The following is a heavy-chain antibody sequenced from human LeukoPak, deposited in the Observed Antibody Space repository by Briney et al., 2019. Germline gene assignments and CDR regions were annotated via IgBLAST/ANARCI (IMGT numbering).Heavy chain of an antibody. Sequence: PGGSLRLSCAASGFTFSSYWMSWVRQAPGKGLEWVANIKQDGSEKYYVDSVKGRFTISRDNAKNSLYLQINSLRAEGTAVYYCASHGGGSDYYYYYYMDVWGKGTTVTVSS. D-gene: IGHD2-15*01. CDR2: IKQDGSEK. CDR1: GFTFSSYW. CDR3: ASHGGGSDYYYYYYMDV. J-gene: IGHJ6*03. V-gene: IGHV3-7*01.